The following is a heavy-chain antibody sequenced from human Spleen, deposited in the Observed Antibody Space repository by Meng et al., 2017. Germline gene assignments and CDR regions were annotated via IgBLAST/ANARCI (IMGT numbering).Heavy chain of an antibody. J-gene: IGHJ4*02. V-gene: IGHV3-11*04. CDR2: ISSSGSTI. CDR3: ARYHYDSSGYHFDY. CDR1: GFSVSHNY. D-gene: IGHD3-22*01. Sequence: GESLKISCAASGFSVSHNYMSWVRQAPGKGLEWVSHISSSGSTIYYADSVKGRFTISRDNAKNSLYLQMDSLRAEDTAVYYCARYHYDSSGYHFDYWGQGTLVTVSS.